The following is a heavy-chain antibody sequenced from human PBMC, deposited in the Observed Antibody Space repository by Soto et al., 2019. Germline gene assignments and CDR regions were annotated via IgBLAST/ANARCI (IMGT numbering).Heavy chain of an antibody. CDR3: ARGEYCGGDCYSGAGWFDP. D-gene: IGHD2-21*02. CDR1: GGSIGSSSYY. J-gene: IGHJ5*02. CDR2: IYYSGST. Sequence: SETLSLTCTVSGGSIGSSSYYWGWIRQPPGKGLEWIGSIYYSGSTYYNPSLKSRVTISVDTSKNQFSLKLSSVTAADTAVYYCARGEYCGGDCYSGAGWFDPWGQGTLVTVSS. V-gene: IGHV4-39*01.